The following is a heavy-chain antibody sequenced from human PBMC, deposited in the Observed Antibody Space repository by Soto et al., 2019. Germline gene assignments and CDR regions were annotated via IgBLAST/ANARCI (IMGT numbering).Heavy chain of an antibody. CDR3: ARGQGIVVVVAAVSFDY. D-gene: IGHD2-15*01. CDR2: INHSGST. CDR1: GGSFSGYY. V-gene: IGHV4-34*01. J-gene: IGHJ4*02. Sequence: PSETLSLTCAVYGGSFSGYYWSWIRQPPGKGLEWIGEINHSGSTNYNPSLKSRVTISVDTSKNQFSLKLSSVTAADTAVYYCARGQGIVVVVAAVSFDYWGQGTLVTVSS.